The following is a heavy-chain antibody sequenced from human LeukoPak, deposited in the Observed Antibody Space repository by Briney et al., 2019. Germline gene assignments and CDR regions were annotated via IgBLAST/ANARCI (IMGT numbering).Heavy chain of an antibody. J-gene: IGHJ4*02. CDR1: GFTFSDYY. V-gene: IGHV3-11*06. D-gene: IGHD6-6*01. CDR3: ARRSIAPSEDLDY. CDR2: ISSSSSYT. Sequence: PGGSLRLSGAASGFTFSDYYMSWIRQAPGKGLEWVSYISSSSSYTNYADSVKGRFTISRDNAKNSLYLQMNSLRAEDTAVYYCARRSIAPSEDLDYWGQGTLVTVSS.